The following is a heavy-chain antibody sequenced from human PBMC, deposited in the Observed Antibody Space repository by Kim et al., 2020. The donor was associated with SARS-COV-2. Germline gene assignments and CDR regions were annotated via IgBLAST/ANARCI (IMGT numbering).Heavy chain of an antibody. J-gene: IGHJ6*04. CDR2: STI. Sequence: STIYYADSVKGRFTISRDNAKNSLYLQRNSLRAEDTAVYYCARDGPGLDVWGKGTTVTVSS. V-gene: IGHV3-11*01. CDR3: ARDGPGLDV.